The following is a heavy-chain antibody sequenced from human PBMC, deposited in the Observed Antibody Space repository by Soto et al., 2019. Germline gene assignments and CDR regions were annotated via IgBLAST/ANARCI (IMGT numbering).Heavy chain of an antibody. CDR3: ARKAESYGFDI. CDR2: FIPIFDAA. Sequence: QVQLVQSGAEVKKPGSSVKVSCKASGDTFTNYVINWVRQAPGQGLEWMGGFIPIFDAANYAQNFRGRVTITADESTSTAYMELSGPRSEDTAMYYCARKAESYGFDIWGQGTLVTVSS. CDR1: GDTFTNYV. J-gene: IGHJ3*02. V-gene: IGHV1-69*01. D-gene: IGHD2-8*01.